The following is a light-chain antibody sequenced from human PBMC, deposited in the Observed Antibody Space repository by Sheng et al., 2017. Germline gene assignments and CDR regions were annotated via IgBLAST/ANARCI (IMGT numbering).Light chain of an antibody. CDR2: ECT. Sequence: QSALTQPASVSGSPGQSITISCTGSDLGNYNLVSWYRQQPGKALKLLIYECTKRPSGVSNRFSGSKSGNTASLTISGLQAEDEADYYCSSYTSSSTLVVFGGGTKLTVL. V-gene: IGLV2-14*02. J-gene: IGLJ2*01. CDR3: SSYTSSSTLVV. CDR1: DLGNYNL.